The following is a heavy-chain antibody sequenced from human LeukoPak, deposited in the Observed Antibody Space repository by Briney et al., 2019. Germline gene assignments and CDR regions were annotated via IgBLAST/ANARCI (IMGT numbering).Heavy chain of an antibody. CDR1: GSTFVDYA. D-gene: IGHD2-2*01. CDR2: IRSKAYGGTT. Sequence: GGSLSLSFKASGSTFVDYAMSWSRQPPGKGLEWVGFIRSKAYGGTTEYAASVKGRFTISRDDSKSIAYLQMNSLRTEDTAVYYCTSSPSDFDYWGQGTLVTVSS. J-gene: IGHJ4*02. CDR3: TSSPSDFDY. V-gene: IGHV3-49*03.